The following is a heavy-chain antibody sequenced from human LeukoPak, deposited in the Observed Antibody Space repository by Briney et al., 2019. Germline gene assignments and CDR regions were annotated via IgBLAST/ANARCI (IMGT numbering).Heavy chain of an antibody. V-gene: IGHV4-31*03. J-gene: IGHJ4*02. D-gene: IGHD1-26*01. Sequence: SQTLSLTCTVSGVSISTGGYYWSWIRQLPRKGLEWIGYILKTGSTYYNPSLRSRITISVDTSKNQFSLNLTSVTAADTAVYYCARETSGIYSEYWGQGILVTVSS. CDR2: ILKTGST. CDR1: GVSISTGGYY. CDR3: ARETSGIYSEY.